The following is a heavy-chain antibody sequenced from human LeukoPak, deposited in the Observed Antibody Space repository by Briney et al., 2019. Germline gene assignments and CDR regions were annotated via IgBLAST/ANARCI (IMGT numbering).Heavy chain of an antibody. J-gene: IGHJ4*02. CDR1: GGSISSSTSY. D-gene: IGHD1-26*01. V-gene: IGHV4-39*01. Sequence: PSETLSLTCTVSGGSISSSTSYWVWIRQPPGKGLEWIGSVYYSGSTFYNPFLKSRVTISVDTSKNHFSLNLNSVTAADTAVYYCARQVVGATTDYWGQGTLVTVSS. CDR3: ARQVVGATTDY. CDR2: VYYSGST.